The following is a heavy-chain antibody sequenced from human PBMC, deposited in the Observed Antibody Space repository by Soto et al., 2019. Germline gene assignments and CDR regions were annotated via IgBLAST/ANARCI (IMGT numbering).Heavy chain of an antibody. CDR3: ARDLQPNFDY. D-gene: IGHD6-13*01. CDR1: GFTFSSYS. Sequence: EVQLVESGGGLVKPGGSLRLSCAASGFTFSSYSMNWDRQAPGKGLEWVSSISSSSSYIYYADSVKGRFTISRDNAKNSLYLQMNSLRAEDTAVYFCARDLQPNFDYWGQGTLVTVSS. V-gene: IGHV3-21*01. J-gene: IGHJ4*02. CDR2: ISSSSSYI.